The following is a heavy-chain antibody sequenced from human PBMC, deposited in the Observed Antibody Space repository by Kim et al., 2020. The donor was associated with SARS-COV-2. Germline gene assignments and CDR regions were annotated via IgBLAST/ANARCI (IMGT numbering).Heavy chain of an antibody. J-gene: IGHJ4*02. V-gene: IGHV3-23*01. CDR3: AKGYGSGSYYNPPGYFDY. Sequence: GRFTISRDNSKNTLYLQMNSLRAEDTAVYYCAKGYGSGSYYNPPGYFDYWGQGTLVTVSS. D-gene: IGHD3-10*01.